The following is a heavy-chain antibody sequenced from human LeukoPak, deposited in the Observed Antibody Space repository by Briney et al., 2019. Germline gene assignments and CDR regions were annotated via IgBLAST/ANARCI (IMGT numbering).Heavy chain of an antibody. V-gene: IGHV3-23*01. D-gene: IGHD2-2*01. CDR3: ANPFSTPRSNYYIDV. CDR2: ISDSGGST. J-gene: IGHJ6*03. Sequence: GGSLRLSCAASGFTFSSYAMSWVRQAPGKGLEWVSAISDSGGSTYDADSVKGRFTISRDNSKSTLYLQMNSLRAEDTAVYYCANPFSTPRSNYYIDVWGKGTTVTVSS. CDR1: GFTFSSYA.